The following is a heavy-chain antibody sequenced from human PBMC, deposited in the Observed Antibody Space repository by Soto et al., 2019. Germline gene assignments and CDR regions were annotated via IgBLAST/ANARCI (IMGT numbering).Heavy chain of an antibody. V-gene: IGHV4-34*01. Sequence: SETLSLTCAVYGGSFSDYYWNWIRQPPGKGLEWIGEINHSGSTNYNPSLKSRVTISVDTSKNQFSLKLSSVTAADTAVYYCARGRGIAVARRWFDPWGQGTLVTVSS. D-gene: IGHD6-19*01. CDR1: GGSFSDYY. CDR3: ARGRGIAVARRWFDP. CDR2: INHSGST. J-gene: IGHJ5*02.